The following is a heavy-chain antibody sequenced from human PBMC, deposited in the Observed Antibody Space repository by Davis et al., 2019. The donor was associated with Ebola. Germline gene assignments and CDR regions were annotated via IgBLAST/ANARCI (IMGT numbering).Heavy chain of an antibody. CDR1: GYTSTSYG. CDR2: IIPNSGGT. CDR3: ARGPSITIFGVVPPYGMDV. D-gene: IGHD3-3*01. J-gene: IGHJ6*02. V-gene: IGHV1-2*04. Sequence: ASVKVSCNASGYTSTSYGISWVRQAPGQGLEWMGGIIPNSGGTNYAQKFQGWVTMTRDTSISTAYMELSRLRSDDTAVYYCARGPSITIFGVVPPYGMDVWGQGTTVTVSS.